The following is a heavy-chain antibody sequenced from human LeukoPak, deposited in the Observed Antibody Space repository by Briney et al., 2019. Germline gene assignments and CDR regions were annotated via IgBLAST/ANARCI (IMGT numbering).Heavy chain of an antibody. CDR1: GFTFSSYA. V-gene: IGHV3-23*01. Sequence: GGSLRLSCAASGFTFSSYAMGWVRQAPGKGLEWVSYIGGSGSSTYYADSVKGRITISRDNSRNTMFLQMNSLRADDTAVYYCAKVAVSTAGTWWFDTWGQGTLVNVSS. J-gene: IGHJ5*02. CDR3: AKVAVSTAGTWWFDT. D-gene: IGHD6-13*01. CDR2: IGGSGSST.